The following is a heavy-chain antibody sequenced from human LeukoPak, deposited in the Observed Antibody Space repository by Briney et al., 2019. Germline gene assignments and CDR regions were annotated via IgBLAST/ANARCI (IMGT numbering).Heavy chain of an antibody. CDR2: IYPSGST. CDR1: NDSITKSY. CDR3: VRELKPPAGYYYFYLLGV. D-gene: IGHD2-2*01. V-gene: IGHV4-4*07. J-gene: IGHJ6*03. Sequence: SETLSLTCTISNDSITKSYWNWVRQPAGKGLEWIGRIYPSGSTNYNPSLKSRVTLSLDTSKNQFSLSLTSVTAAVKAVYYCVRELKPPAGYYYFYLLGVWGRGTTVTVSS.